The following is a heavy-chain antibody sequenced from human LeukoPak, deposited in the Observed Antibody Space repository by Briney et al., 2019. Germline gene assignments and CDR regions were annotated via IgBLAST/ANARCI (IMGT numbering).Heavy chain of an antibody. D-gene: IGHD5-12*01. CDR3: ARNSGYDYYFDY. CDR1: GGTFSSYA. J-gene: IGHJ4*02. Sequence: SVKVSCKASGGTFSSYAISWVRQVPGQGLEWMGGIIPIFGTANYAQKFQGRVTITTDESTSTAYMELSSLRSEDTAVYYCARNSGYDYYFDYWGQGTLVTVSS. CDR2: IIPIFGTA. V-gene: IGHV1-69*05.